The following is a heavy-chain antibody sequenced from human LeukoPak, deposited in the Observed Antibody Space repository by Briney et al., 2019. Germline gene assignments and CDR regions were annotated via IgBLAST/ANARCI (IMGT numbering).Heavy chain of an antibody. CDR1: GFTFSSYG. J-gene: IGHJ3*02. Sequence: GGSLRLSCAASGFTFSSYGMSWVRQAPGKGLEWVSAISGSGGSTYYADSVKGRFTISRDNSKNSLYLQMNSLRAEDTAVYYCAKDGGSDPDSFDIWGQGTMVTVSS. CDR2: ISGSGGST. CDR3: AKDGGSDPDSFDI. D-gene: IGHD2-15*01. V-gene: IGHV3-23*01.